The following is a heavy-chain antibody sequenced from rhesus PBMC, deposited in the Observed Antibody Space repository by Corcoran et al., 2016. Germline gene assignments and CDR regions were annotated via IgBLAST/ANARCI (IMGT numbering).Heavy chain of an antibody. CDR2: SSYSGRT. J-gene: IGHJ3*01. CDR3: ARGGRRYCTGSGCYARDAFDF. Sequence: QLQLPEAGPGLVKPSETLSLTCAVSGYSISSGYGWSWIRPPPGKGMEWIGYSSYSGRTSYNPSLMSRVTISWDKSKNQFSLKLSSVTAADTAVYYCARGGRRYCTGSGCYARDAFDFWGQGLRVTVSS. CDR1: GYSISSGYG. D-gene: IGHD2-21*01. V-gene: IGHV4-122*02.